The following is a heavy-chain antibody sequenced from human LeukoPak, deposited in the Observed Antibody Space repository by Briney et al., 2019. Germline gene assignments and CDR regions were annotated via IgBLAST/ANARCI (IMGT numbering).Heavy chain of an antibody. CDR3: ARDLGSGDWFDP. J-gene: IGHJ5*02. D-gene: IGHD2-15*01. V-gene: IGHV3-30-3*01. Sequence: GGSLRLSLAAPGFTFSSYAMHWVRQAPGKGLEWVAVISYDGSNKYYADSVKGRFTISRDNSKNTLYLQMNSLRAEDTAVYYCARDLGSGDWFDPWGQGTLVTVSS. CDR1: GFTFSSYA. CDR2: ISYDGSNK.